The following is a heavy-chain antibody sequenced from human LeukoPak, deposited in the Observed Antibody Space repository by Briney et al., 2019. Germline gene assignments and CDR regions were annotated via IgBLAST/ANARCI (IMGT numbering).Heavy chain of an antibody. CDR2: INHSGST. CDR1: GGSISSSSYY. CDR3: AREWSGSYSGPYAFDI. D-gene: IGHD1-26*01. J-gene: IGHJ3*02. Sequence: PSETLSLTCTVSGGSISSSSYYWSWIRQPPGKGLEWIGEINHSGSTNYNPSLKSRVTISVDTSKNQFSLKLSSVTAADTAVYYCAREWSGSYSGPYAFDIWGQGTMVTVSS. V-gene: IGHV4-39*07.